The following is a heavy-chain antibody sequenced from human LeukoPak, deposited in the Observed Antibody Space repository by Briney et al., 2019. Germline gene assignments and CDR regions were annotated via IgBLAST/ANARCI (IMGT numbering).Heavy chain of an antibody. V-gene: IGHV3-33*01. CDR3: ARDRGSNDPRDY. D-gene: IGHD2-15*01. J-gene: IGHJ4*02. Sequence: GRSLRLSCAASGFTFRSYGMHWVRQAPGKGLEWVAVIWHDGKNKYYADSVKGRFTISRGNPKNTLYLQMDSLRAEDTAVYYCARDRGSNDPRDYWGQGTLVTVSS. CDR1: GFTFRSYG. CDR2: IWHDGKNK.